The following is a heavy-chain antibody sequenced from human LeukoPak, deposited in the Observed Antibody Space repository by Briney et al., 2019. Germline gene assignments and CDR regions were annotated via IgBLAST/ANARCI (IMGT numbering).Heavy chain of an antibody. D-gene: IGHD6-13*01. CDR3: VREGRSSRWDDWYFDL. CDR1: GFIVSGDY. CDR2: MYSGGAT. J-gene: IGHJ2*01. Sequence: PGGSLRLSCVVSGFIVSGDYMSWVRQAPGKGLEWVSVMYSGGATYYADSVKGRFTISRDNAKNSLYLQMNSLRAGDTAVYYCVREGRSSRWDDWYFDLWGRGTLVTVSS. V-gene: IGHV3-53*01.